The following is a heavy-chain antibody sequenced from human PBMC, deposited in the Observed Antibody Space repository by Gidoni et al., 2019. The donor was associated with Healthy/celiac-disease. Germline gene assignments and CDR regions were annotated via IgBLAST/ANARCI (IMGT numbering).Heavy chain of an antibody. Sequence: EVQLVESGGVVVQPGGSLRLSCAASGFTFDDYAMHWVRQAPGKGPEWVSLISWDGGSTYYADSVKGRFTISRDNSKNSLYLQMNSLRAEDTALYYCAKDMTTVAAAAHGYYYYGMDVWGQGTTVTVSS. D-gene: IGHD6-13*01. CDR2: ISWDGGST. CDR1: GFTFDDYA. CDR3: AKDMTTVAAAAHGYYYYGMDV. V-gene: IGHV3-43D*03. J-gene: IGHJ6*02.